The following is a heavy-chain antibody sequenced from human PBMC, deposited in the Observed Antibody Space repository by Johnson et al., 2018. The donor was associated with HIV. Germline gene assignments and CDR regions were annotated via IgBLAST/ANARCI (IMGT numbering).Heavy chain of an antibody. V-gene: IGHV3-53*01. CDR1: GFTVSSNY. CDR3: ARRGNYLADAFDI. D-gene: IGHD1-7*01. J-gene: IGHJ3*02. Sequence: VQLVESGGGLIQPGGSLRLSCAASGFTVSSNYMSWVRQAPGKGLEWVSAISGSGGSTFYADTMKGRFTISRDNSKSTLYLQMNSLRAEDTAVYYCARRGNYLADAFDIWGQGTMVTVSS. CDR2: ISGSGGST.